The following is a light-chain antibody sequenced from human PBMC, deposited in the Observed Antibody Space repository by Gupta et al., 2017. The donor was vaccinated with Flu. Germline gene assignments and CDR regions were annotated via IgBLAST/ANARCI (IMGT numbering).Light chain of an antibody. CDR3: QSADSSGTYLWV. V-gene: IGLV3-25*02. J-gene: IGLJ3*02. CDR2: KDS. CDR1: ALPQQY. Sequence: SYELTQPPSVSVSPGQTARITCSGDALPQQYAYWYQQKQGQAPVLVIYKDSERPSGIPERFSGSCSGTTVTLPISGGQAEDEADYYCQSADSSGTYLWVFGGGTKLTVL.